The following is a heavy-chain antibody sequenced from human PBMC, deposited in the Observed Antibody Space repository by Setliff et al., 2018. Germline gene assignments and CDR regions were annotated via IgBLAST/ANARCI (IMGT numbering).Heavy chain of an antibody. J-gene: IGHJ4*02. CDR2: MNPNSGNT. CDR3: ARAQSWSGGPYYFDN. D-gene: IGHD3-3*01. CDR1: GYTFTDYY. Sequence: ASVKVSCKASGYTFTDYYIYWVRQAPGQGLEWMGWMNPNSGNTGYAQKFQGRVTMTRNTSISTAYMDLSSLRFEDPAVYYCARAQSWSGGPYYFDNWGQGTLVTV. V-gene: IGHV1-8*02.